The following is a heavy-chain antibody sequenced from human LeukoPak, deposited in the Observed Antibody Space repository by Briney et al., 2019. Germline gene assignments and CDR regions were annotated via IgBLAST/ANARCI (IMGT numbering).Heavy chain of an antibody. V-gene: IGHV4-59*01. Sequence: SETLSLTCTVSGGSISSYYWSWIRQPPGKGLEWIGYIYYSGSTNYNPSLKSRVTISVDTSKNQFSLKLSSVTAADTAVYYCARVGVGATWFDYWGQGTLVTVSS. J-gene: IGHJ4*02. CDR2: IYYSGST. D-gene: IGHD1-26*01. CDR1: GGSISSYY. CDR3: ARVGVGATWFDY.